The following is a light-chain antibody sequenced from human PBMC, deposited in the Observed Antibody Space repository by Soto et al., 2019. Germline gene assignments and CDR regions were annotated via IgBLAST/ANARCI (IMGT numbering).Light chain of an antibody. CDR2: GAS. J-gene: IGKJ1*01. CDR1: QSVDSSF. Sequence: EIVLTQSPGSLSLSPGERATLSCRASQSVDSSFFAWYQRKPGQAPRLLIYGASNRATGIPDRFSGRGSGTDFTLTITGLEPEDFAVYYCQQYVSSVTFGQGTKVEIK. V-gene: IGKV3-20*01. CDR3: QQYVSSVT.